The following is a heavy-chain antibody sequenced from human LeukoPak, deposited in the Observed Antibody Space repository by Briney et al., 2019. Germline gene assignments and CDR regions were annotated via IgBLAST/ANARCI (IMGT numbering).Heavy chain of an antibody. CDR3: ARGSSSWYYLDY. CDR1: GFTFSSYG. V-gene: IGHV3-21*01. CDR2: ISSSSSYI. D-gene: IGHD6-13*01. J-gene: IGHJ4*02. Sequence: GGTLRLSCAASGFTFSSYGMSWVRQAPGKGLEWVSFISSSSSYIYYADSVKGRFTVSRDNAKNSLYLQMNSLRVEDTAVYYCARGSSSWYYLDYWGQGTLVTVSS.